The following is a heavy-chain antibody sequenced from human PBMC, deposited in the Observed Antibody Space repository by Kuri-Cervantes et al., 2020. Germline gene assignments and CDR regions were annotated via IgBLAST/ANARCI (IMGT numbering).Heavy chain of an antibody. V-gene: IGHV4-34*01. D-gene: IGHD6-19*01. CDR3: AREGSGWRPRYFDL. CDR2: INHSGST. CDR1: GGSISGYY. Sequence: SETLSLTCTVSGGSISGYYWSWIRQPPGKGLEWIGEINHSGSTNYNPSLKSRVTISVDTSKNQFSLKLSSVTAADTAVYYCAREGSGWRPRYFDLWGRGTLVTVSS. J-gene: IGHJ2*01.